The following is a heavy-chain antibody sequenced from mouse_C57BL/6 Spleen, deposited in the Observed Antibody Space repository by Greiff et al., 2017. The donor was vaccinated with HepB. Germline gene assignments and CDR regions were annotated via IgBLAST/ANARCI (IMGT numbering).Heavy chain of an antibody. J-gene: IGHJ1*03. CDR3: ARHYYGSRRGYWYFDV. D-gene: IGHD1-1*01. CDR1: GYAFSSYW. CDR2: IYPGDGDT. Sequence: QVQLKESGAELVKPGASVKISCKASGYAFSSYWMNWVKQRPGKGLEWIGQIYPGDGDTNYNGKFKGKATLTADKSSSTAYMQLSSLTSEDSAVYFCARHYYGSRRGYWYFDVWGTGTTVTVSS. V-gene: IGHV1-80*01.